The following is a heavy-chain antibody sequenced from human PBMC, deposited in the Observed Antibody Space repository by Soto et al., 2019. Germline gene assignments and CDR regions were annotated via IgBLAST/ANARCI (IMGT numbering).Heavy chain of an antibody. V-gene: IGHV3-7*01. D-gene: IGHD3-3*01. J-gene: IGHJ4*02. CDR2: IKQDGSEK. CDR1: GFTFSSYW. Sequence: EVQLVESGGGLVQPGGSLRLSCAASGFTFSSYWMSWVRQAPGKGLEWVANIKQDGSEKYYVDSVKGRFTISRDNAKNSLYLQMNSLRAEDTAVYYCAREAHTYYDFWSGYSTYYFDYWGKGTLVTVSS. CDR3: AREAHTYYDFWSGYSTYYFDY.